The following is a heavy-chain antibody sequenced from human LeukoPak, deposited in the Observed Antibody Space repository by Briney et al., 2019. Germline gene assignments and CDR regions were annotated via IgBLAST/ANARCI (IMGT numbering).Heavy chain of an antibody. D-gene: IGHD3-22*01. CDR3: AREDSSGYETGEDY. CDR2: ISSSSSYI. Sequence: GGSLRLSCAASGFTFSSYSMNWVRQAPGKGLKWVSSISSSSSYIYYADSVKGRFTISRDNAKNSLYLQMNSLRAEDTAVYYCAREDSSGYETGEDYWGQGTLVTVSS. CDR1: GFTFSSYS. J-gene: IGHJ4*02. V-gene: IGHV3-21*01.